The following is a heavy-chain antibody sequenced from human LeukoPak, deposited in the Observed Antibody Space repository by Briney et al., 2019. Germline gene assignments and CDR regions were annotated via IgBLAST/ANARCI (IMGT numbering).Heavy chain of an antibody. V-gene: IGHV3-74*01. CDR2: INSDGSST. Sequence: GGSLRLSCAASGFTLTNYWMHWVRQAPGKGLVWVSYINSDGSSTSYADSVKGRFTISRDNAKNTLYLQMNSLRAEDTAVYYCTRPRYYYGSRSSYYFDYWGQGTLITVSS. J-gene: IGHJ4*02. D-gene: IGHD3-10*01. CDR3: TRPRYYYGSRSSYYFDY. CDR1: GFTLTNYW.